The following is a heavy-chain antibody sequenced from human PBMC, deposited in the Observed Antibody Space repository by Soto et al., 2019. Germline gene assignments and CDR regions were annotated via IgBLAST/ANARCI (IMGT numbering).Heavy chain of an antibody. D-gene: IGHD4-17*01. J-gene: IGHJ4*02. CDR1: GVSIHNGDYY. Sequence: QVQLQESGPGLVKPSQTRSLTCTVSGVSIHNGDYYWSWIRQPPGKGLEWIGYISYSGTTYYNPSLKSRVSVAADTSKSQFSLTLSSVTAADTAVYYCARNNYGGNLEGYYIAHWGQGTLVTVSS. CDR3: ARNNYGGNLEGYYIAH. CDR2: ISYSGTT. V-gene: IGHV4-30-4*01.